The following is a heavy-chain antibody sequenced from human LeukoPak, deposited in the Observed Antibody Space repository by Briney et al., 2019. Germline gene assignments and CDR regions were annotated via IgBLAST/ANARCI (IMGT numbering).Heavy chain of an antibody. CDR1: GDSVSSNSAA. V-gene: IGHV6-1*01. CDR3: ARGGGYYYDSSGYLDY. Sequence: KPSQTLSLTCAISGDSVSSNSAAWNWIRQSPSRGLEWLGRTYYRSKWYNDYAVSVKSRITINPDTSKNQFSLKLSSVTAADTAVYYCARGGGYYYDSSGYLDYWGQGTLVTVSS. J-gene: IGHJ4*02. CDR2: TYYRSKWYN. D-gene: IGHD3-22*01.